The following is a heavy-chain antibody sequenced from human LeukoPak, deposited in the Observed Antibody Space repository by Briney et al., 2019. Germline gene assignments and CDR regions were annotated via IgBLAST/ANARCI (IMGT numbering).Heavy chain of an antibody. Sequence: GGSLRLSCAASGFTFDDYAMHWVRQAPGKGLEWVSGISWNSGRIGYADSVKGRFTISRDNAKNSLYLQMNSLRAEDTAFYYCAKDWRLGAVADGTLDYWGQGTLVTVSS. V-gene: IGHV3-9*01. CDR3: AKDWRLGAVADGTLDY. D-gene: IGHD6-13*01. CDR2: ISWNSGRI. CDR1: GFTFDDYA. J-gene: IGHJ4*02.